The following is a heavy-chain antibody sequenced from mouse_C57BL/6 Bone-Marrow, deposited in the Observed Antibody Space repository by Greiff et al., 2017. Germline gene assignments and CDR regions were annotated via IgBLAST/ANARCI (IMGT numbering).Heavy chain of an antibody. CDR2: IYPGDGDT. Sequence: VQLQESGPELVKPGASVKISCTASGYAFSSSWMNWVKQRPGKGLEWIGRIYPGDGDTNYNGKFKGKATLTADKSSSKAYMQLSSLTSEDSAVYFCAREGSSSLYAMDYWGQGTSVTVSS. D-gene: IGHD1-1*01. J-gene: IGHJ4*01. CDR1: GYAFSSSW. V-gene: IGHV1-82*01. CDR3: AREGSSSLYAMDY.